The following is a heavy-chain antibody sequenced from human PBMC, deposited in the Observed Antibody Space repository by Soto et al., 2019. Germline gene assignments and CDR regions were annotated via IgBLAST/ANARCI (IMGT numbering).Heavy chain of an antibody. D-gene: IGHD6-13*01. V-gene: IGHV3-33*06. CDR1: GFTFSSNG. CDR2: IWYDASNK. Sequence: QVQLVESGGGVVQPGRSLRLSCAASGFTFSSNGMHWVRQAPGKGLEWVATIWYDASNKYYADSVKGRFTISRDNSKNTLYVHMNNLRAEDTAVYYCAKEGNMGSSSWYYFDYWGQGTLVTVSS. CDR3: AKEGNMGSSSWYYFDY. J-gene: IGHJ4*02.